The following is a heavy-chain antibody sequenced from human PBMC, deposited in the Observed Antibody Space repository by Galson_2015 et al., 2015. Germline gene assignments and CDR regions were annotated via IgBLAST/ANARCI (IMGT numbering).Heavy chain of an antibody. CDR2: IKQDESYK. Sequence: SLRLSCAGSGFTFSNHYMSWVRQAPGKGLEWVANIKQDESYKFYVDSVKGRFTISRDNTKNSVYLQMNSLRAEDTAVYYCAREAQYCRGRKCSDGAADLWGQGTMVTVSS. CDR1: GFTFSNHY. D-gene: IGHD2-15*01. CDR3: AREAQYCRGRKCSDGAADL. V-gene: IGHV3-7*01. J-gene: IGHJ3*01.